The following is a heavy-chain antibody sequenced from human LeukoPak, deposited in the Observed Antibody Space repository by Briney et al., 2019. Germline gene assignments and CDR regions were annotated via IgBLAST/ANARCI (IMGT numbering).Heavy chain of an antibody. CDR1: VGTFSSYA. D-gene: IGHD3-16*01. CDR2: IIPIFGTA. CDR3: ARGVYYFYYDMDV. J-gene: IGHJ6*03. V-gene: IGHV1-69*13. Sequence: ASVKVSCKASVGTFSSYAISWVRHAPGQGLEWMGGIIPIFGTANYAQKFQGRVTLTADESPRTAYTELSSMRSEDTAVYYCARGVYYFYYDMDVWGKGTTVTVSS.